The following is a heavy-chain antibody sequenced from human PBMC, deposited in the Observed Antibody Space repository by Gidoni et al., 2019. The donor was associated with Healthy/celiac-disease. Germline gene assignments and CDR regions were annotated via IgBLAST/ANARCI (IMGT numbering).Heavy chain of an antibody. D-gene: IGHD3-22*01. V-gene: IGHV1-69-2*01. CDR2: VDPEDGET. J-gene: IGHJ6*02. Sequence: EVQLVQSGAEVKKPGATVKISCKVSGYTFTDYYMPWVQQAPGKGLEWMGLVDPEDGETIYAEKFQGRVTITADTSTDTAYMELSSLRSEDTAVYYCATLRYYYDSSGFDSGMDVWGQGTTVTVSS. CDR3: ATLRYYYDSSGFDSGMDV. CDR1: GYTFTDYY.